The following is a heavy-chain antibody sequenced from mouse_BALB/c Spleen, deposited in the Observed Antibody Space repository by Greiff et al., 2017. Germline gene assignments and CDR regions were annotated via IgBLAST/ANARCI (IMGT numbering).Heavy chain of an antibody. CDR3: ARTYYDYVAWFAY. J-gene: IGHJ3*01. CDR1: GDSITSGY. Sequence: VQLKQSGPSLVKPSQTLSLTCSVTGDSITSGYWNWIRKFPGNKLEYMGYISYSGSTYYNPSLKSRISITRDTSKNQYYLQLNSVTTEDTATYYCARTYYDYVAWFAYWGQGTLVTVSA. CDR2: ISYSGST. D-gene: IGHD2-4*01. V-gene: IGHV3-8*02.